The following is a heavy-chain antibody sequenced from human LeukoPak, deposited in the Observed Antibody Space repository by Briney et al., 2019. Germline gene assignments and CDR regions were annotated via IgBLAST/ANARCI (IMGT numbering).Heavy chain of an antibody. CDR3: ARQGGNHFDY. Sequence: GESLKISSKASGYNFATAWIAWVRQMPGKGLEWMGIIYPGDSDTTYSPSFLGQVTISADKSITTAYLQWSSLKASDTAMYYCARQGGNHFDYWGQGTLVTVSS. CDR1: GYNFATAW. J-gene: IGHJ4*02. D-gene: IGHD4-23*01. V-gene: IGHV5-51*01. CDR2: IYPGDSDT.